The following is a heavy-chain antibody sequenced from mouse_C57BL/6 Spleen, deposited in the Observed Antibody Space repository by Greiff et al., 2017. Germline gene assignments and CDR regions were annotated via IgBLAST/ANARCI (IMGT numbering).Heavy chain of an antibody. J-gene: IGHJ2*01. Sequence: QVQLQQSGAELVRPGTSVKMSCKASGYTFTNYWIGWAKQRPGHGLEWIGDIYPGGGYTNYNEKFKGKATLTADKSSSTAYMQFSILTSEDSAIYYCARYGYYGRYYFDYWGQGTTLTVSS. D-gene: IGHD1-1*01. CDR2: IYPGGGYT. V-gene: IGHV1-63*01. CDR1: GYTFTNYW. CDR3: ARYGYYGRYYFDY.